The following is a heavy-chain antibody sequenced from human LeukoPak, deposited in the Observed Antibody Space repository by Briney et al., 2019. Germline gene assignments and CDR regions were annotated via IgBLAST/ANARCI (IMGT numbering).Heavy chain of an antibody. CDR3: ARAVCSGGSFYVFDY. D-gene: IGHD2-15*01. Sequence: ASVTVSRKASGYTFTGYYMQWVRQAPGQGLEWMGWINPNSGDTNYAQKFQGRVTMTRDTSVSTAYMEVTRLISDDAAVYYCARAVCSGGSFYVFDYWGEGTLLSVSS. CDR1: GYTFTGYY. CDR2: INPNSGDT. V-gene: IGHV1-2*02. J-gene: IGHJ4*02.